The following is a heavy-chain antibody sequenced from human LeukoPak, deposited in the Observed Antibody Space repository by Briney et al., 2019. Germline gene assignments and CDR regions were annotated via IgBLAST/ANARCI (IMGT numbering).Heavy chain of an antibody. CDR1: GGSISSSSYY. Sequence: SETLSLTCTVSGGSISSSSYYWGWIRQPPGKGLEWIGSIYYSGSTYYNPSLKSRVTISVDTSKNQFSLKLSSVTAADTAVYYCASIFYDSSGYYMGYYFDYWGQGTLVTVSS. CDR3: ASIFYDSSGYYMGYYFDY. V-gene: IGHV4-39*01. CDR2: IYYSGST. D-gene: IGHD3-22*01. J-gene: IGHJ4*02.